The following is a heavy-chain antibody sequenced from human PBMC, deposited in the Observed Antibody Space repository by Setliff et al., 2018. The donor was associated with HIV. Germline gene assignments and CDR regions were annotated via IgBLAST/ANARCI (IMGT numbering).Heavy chain of an antibody. Sequence: GESLTISCAASGFTFSVHGMHWVRKAPDRGLEWVAFINYDEGYEYYADSVQGRVTISRDNSKNTVDLQMNSLRLEDTGVYYCAKDGDFRNSDYDAFDFWGQGTMVTVSS. J-gene: IGHJ3*01. CDR2: INYDEGYE. V-gene: IGHV3-30*02. CDR1: GFTFSVHG. D-gene: IGHD7-27*01. CDR3: AKDGDFRNSDYDAFDF.